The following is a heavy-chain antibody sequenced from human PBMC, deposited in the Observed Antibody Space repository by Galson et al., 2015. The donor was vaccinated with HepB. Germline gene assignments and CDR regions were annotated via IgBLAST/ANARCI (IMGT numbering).Heavy chain of an antibody. D-gene: IGHD2-2*01. CDR1: GYTFTSYG. CDR3: ARGGYCSSTSGYPDAFDI. Sequence: SVKVSCKASGYTFTSYGISWVRQAPGQGLEWMGWISAYNGNTNYAQKLQGRVTMTTDTSTSTAYMELRSLRSDDTAVYYCARGGYCSSTSGYPDAFDIWDQGTMVTVSS. V-gene: IGHV1-18*01. J-gene: IGHJ3*02. CDR2: ISAYNGNT.